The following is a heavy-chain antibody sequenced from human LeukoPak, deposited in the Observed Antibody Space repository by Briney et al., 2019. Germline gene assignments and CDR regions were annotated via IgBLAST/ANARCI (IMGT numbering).Heavy chain of an antibody. V-gene: IGHV4-34*01. CDR3: ARLLYYDSSGYYYVRGPGYFQH. CDR2: INHSGST. CDR1: GGSFSGYY. D-gene: IGHD3-22*01. J-gene: IGHJ1*01. Sequence: SETLSLTCAVYGGSFSGYYWSWIRQPPGKGLEWIGEINHSGSTNYNPSLKSRVTISVDTSKNQFSLKLSSVTAADTAVYYCARLLYYDSSGYYYVRGPGYFQHWGQGTLVTVSS.